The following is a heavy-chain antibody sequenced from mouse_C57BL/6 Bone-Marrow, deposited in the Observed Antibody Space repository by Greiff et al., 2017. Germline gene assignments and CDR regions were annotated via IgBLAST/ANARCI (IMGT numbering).Heavy chain of an antibody. CDR2: IDPEDGET. J-gene: IGHJ3*01. V-gene: IGHV14-2*01. CDR3: SRSRGLGFAY. CDR1: GFNIKDYY. Sequence: EVQLQQSGAELVKPGASVKLSCTASGFNIKDYYMHWVKQRTEQGLEWIGRIDPEDGETKYAPKLQGKATLTADTSSNTAYLQLSSLTSEYTAVYYFSRSRGLGFAYWGQGTLVTVSA.